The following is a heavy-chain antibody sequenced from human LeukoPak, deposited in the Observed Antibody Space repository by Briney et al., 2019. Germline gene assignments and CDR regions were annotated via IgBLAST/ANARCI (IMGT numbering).Heavy chain of an antibody. CDR2: ISGSGGST. CDR1: GFTFSSYA. D-gene: IGHD6-25*01. Sequence: GGSLRLSCAASGFTFSSYAMSLVRQAPGKGLEWVSAISGSGGSTYYADSVKGRFTISRDNSKNTVYLQMNSLRAEDTAVYYCAREGGGRNLEYWGQGTLVTVSS. V-gene: IGHV3-23*01. CDR3: AREGGGRNLEY. J-gene: IGHJ4*02.